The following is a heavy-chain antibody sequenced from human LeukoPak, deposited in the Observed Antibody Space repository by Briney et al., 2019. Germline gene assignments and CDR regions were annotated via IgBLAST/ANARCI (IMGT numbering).Heavy chain of an antibody. CDR2: IYPSDSDT. CDR1: EYSFATYW. CDR3: ASSLQGIVGATGFDY. D-gene: IGHD1-26*01. V-gene: IGHV5-51*01. J-gene: IGHJ4*02. Sequence: GESLKISCQGSEYSFATYWIAWLRQMPGKGLEWMGIIYPSDSDTRYSPSFQGQVTISADKSIKTAYLQWSSLKASDAAMYYCASSLQGIVGATGFDYWGQGTLVTVSS.